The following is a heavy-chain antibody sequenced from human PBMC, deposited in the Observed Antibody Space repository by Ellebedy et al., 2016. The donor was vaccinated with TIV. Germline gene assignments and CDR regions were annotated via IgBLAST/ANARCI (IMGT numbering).Heavy chain of an antibody. CDR3: ARGIVGGYYFDF. CDR2: IIPIFGTA. Sequence: SVKVSXKASGGTFSSYAISWVRQAPGQGLEWMGGIIPIFGTANYAQKFQGRVTITADKSTSTAYMELSSLRSEDTAVYYCARGIVGGYYFDFWGQGTLVTVSS. CDR1: GGTFSSYA. D-gene: IGHD1-26*01. V-gene: IGHV1-69*06. J-gene: IGHJ4*02.